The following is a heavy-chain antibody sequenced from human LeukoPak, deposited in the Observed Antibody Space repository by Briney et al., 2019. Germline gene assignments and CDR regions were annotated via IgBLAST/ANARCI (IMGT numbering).Heavy chain of an antibody. V-gene: IGHV4-59*01. CDR3: ARDVGSGVAGPEGYYYYGMDV. CDR2: IYYGGGT. D-gene: IGHD6-19*01. CDR1: GGSSSSYS. Sequence: SETLSLTCTGSGGSSSSYSWSWMRQPPGRGLEWIGYIYYGGGTHYNPSLKSRVTMSVDTSKNQLSLKGSSVTAADTAVYYCARDVGSGVAGPEGYYYYGMDVWGQGTTVTVSS. J-gene: IGHJ6*02.